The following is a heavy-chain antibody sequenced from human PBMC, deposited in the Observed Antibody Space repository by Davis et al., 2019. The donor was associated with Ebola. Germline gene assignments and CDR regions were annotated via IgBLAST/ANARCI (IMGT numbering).Heavy chain of an antibody. V-gene: IGHV1-69*06. CDR1: GYTFTSYA. CDR3: AKARNYYDSSGYYFLY. Sequence: SVKVSCKASGYTFTSYAISWVRQAPGQGLEWMGGIIPIFGTANYAQKFQSRVTITADKSTSTAYMELSSLRSEDTAVYYCAKARNYYDSSGYYFLYWGQGTLVTVSS. D-gene: IGHD3-22*01. CDR2: IIPIFGTA. J-gene: IGHJ4*02.